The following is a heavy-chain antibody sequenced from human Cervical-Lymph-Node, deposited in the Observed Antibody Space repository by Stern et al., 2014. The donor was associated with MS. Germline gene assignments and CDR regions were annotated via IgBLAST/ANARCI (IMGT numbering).Heavy chain of an antibody. J-gene: IGHJ2*01. CDR1: GYTFTSYA. CDR2: INTNTGNP. Sequence: VQLVESGSELKKPGASVKVSCKASGYTFTSYAMNWVRQAPGQGLEWMGWINTNTGNPTDAQGFTGRFASSLDTSVRPAYLQISSLKAEVTAVYYCAREKALDDWYYNLWGRGPLVTVSS. D-gene: IGHD3-16*02. V-gene: IGHV7-4-1*02. CDR3: AREKALDDWYYNL.